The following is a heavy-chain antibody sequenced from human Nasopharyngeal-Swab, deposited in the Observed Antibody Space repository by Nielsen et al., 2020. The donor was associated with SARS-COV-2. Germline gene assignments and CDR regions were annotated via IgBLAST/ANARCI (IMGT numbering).Heavy chain of an antibody. V-gene: IGHV4-39*01. CDR2: SYNSGST. CDR1: GGSISSSEYY. D-gene: IGHD1-20*01. Sequence: SETLSLTCSVSGGSISSSEYYWGWIRQPPGKGLVWVGSSYNSGSTYYQSSLKSRVTISGDTPKTQSSLKLRSVTAADTAVYYCARQARLNYNYAPGGWFDPWGQGTLVTVSP. CDR3: ARQARLNYNYAPGGWFDP. J-gene: IGHJ5*02.